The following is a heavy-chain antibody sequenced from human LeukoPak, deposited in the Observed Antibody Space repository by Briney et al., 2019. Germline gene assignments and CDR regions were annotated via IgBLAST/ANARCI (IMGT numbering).Heavy chain of an antibody. V-gene: IGHV3-33*01. J-gene: IGHJ4*02. CDR1: GFTFSSYG. Sequence: SGGSLRLSCAASGFTFSSYGMQWVRQAPGKGLEWVAVIWYDGSNKYYAYSVKGRFTISRDNSKNTLYLQMNSLRAEDTAVYYCARYCSGGSCYMGLIWGQGTLVTVSS. CDR2: IWYDGSNK. D-gene: IGHD2-15*01. CDR3: ARYCSGGSCYMGLI.